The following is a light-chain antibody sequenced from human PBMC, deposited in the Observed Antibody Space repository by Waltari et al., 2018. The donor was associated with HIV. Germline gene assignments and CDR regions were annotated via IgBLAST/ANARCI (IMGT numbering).Light chain of an antibody. CDR2: EVT. V-gene: IGLV2-8*01. Sequence: QPALTQPPSASGSLGQSVTISCTGSSSELGAYDSVSWFQQHPHSAPKLLLYEVTKRPSGVPDRFSGSRSGDTAFLSVSGLQPDDSAAYFCSSYGDNIRVLFGGGTNLTVL. CDR1: SSELGAYDS. J-gene: IGLJ2*01. CDR3: SSYGDNIRVL.